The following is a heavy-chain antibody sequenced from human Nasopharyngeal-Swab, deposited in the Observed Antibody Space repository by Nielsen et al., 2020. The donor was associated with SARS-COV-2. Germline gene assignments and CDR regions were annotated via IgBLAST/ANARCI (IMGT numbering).Heavy chain of an antibody. CDR3: AKPLSGYYYFQH. Sequence: GESLKISCAASGFSFSSYSMNWVRQAPGKGLEWVAVISYDGSNKYYADSVKGRFTISRDNSKNTLYLQMNSLRAEDTAVYYCAKPLSGYYYFQHWGQGTLVTVSS. V-gene: IGHV3-30*18. D-gene: IGHD3-22*01. CDR1: GFSFSSYS. J-gene: IGHJ1*01. CDR2: ISYDGSNK.